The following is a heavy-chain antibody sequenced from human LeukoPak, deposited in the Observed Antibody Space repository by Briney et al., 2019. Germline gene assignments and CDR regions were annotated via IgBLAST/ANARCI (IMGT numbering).Heavy chain of an antibody. CDR1: GGSFSGYY. Sequence: PSETLSLTCAVYGGSFSGYYWSWIRQPPGKGLEWIGEINHSGSTNYNPSLKSRVTISVDTSKNQFSLKLSSVTAADTAVYYCASADTKGGYYNYYGMDVWGQGTTVTVSS. J-gene: IGHJ6*02. CDR2: INHSGST. V-gene: IGHV4-34*01. D-gene: IGHD3-16*01. CDR3: ASADTKGGYYNYYGMDV.